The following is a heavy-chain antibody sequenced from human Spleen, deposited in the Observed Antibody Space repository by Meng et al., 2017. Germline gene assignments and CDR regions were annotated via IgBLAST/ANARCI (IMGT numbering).Heavy chain of an antibody. Sequence: GESLKISCAASGFTFSSYDMNWVRQAPGKGLEWVSAISGSTTYYADSVKGRFTISRDNSNNTLYLQMNSLRAEDTAIYYCARDKDYGSEQLYYWGQGTLVTVSS. CDR1: GFTFSSYD. D-gene: IGHD3-10*01. J-gene: IGHJ4*02. CDR3: ARDKDYGSEQLYY. CDR2: ISGSTT. V-gene: IGHV3-23*01.